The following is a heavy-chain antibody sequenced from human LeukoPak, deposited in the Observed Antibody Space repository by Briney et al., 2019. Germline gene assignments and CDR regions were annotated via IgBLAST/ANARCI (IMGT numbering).Heavy chain of an antibody. J-gene: IGHJ6*02. CDR1: GFTFSSYN. Sequence: GGSLRLSCAASGFTFSSYNMNWVRQAPGKGLEWVSSISSSSSYIYYADSVKGRFTIPRDNAKNSLYLQMNSLRAEDTAVYYCASFREAREGYYGSGRNYYYGMDVWGQGTTVTVSS. CDR3: ASFREAREGYYGSGRNYYYGMDV. V-gene: IGHV3-21*01. CDR2: ISSSSSYI. D-gene: IGHD3-10*01.